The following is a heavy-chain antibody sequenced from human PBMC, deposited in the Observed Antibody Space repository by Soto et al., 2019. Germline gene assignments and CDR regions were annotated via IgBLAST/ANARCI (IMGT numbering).Heavy chain of an antibody. CDR1: GYSFTSYW. Sequence: PGESLKISCKGSGYSFTSYWIGWVRQMPGKGLEWMGIIYPGDSDTRYSPSFQGQVTISADKSISTAYLQWSSLKASDTAMYYCARALWVAGPRTGMDVWGQGTTVTVSS. CDR2: IYPGDSDT. CDR3: ARALWVAGPRTGMDV. D-gene: IGHD6-19*01. V-gene: IGHV5-51*01. J-gene: IGHJ6*02.